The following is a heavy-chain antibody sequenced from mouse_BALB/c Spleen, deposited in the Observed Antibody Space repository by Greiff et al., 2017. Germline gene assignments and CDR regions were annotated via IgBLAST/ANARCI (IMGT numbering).Heavy chain of an antibody. V-gene: IGHV1-80*01. D-gene: IGHD1-1*01. Sequence: QVQLQQSGAELVRPGSSVKISCKASGYAFSSYWMNWVKQRPGQGLEWIGQIYPGDGDTNYNGKFKGKATLTADKSSSTAYMQLSSLTSEDSAVYGCARTTVVEGFAYWGQGTLVTVSA. CDR2: IYPGDGDT. J-gene: IGHJ3*01. CDR3: ARTTVVEGFAY. CDR1: GYAFSSYW.